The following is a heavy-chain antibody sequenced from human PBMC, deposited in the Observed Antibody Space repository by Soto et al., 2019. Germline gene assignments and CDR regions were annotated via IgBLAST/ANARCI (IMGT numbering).Heavy chain of an antibody. J-gene: IGHJ4*02. CDR2: LRCNSGDI. CDR1: GFTFNSFV. D-gene: IGHD6-19*01. CDR3: AKYTYSRGWYFVPADY. V-gene: IGHV3-9*01. Sequence: PGGSLRLACAASGFTFNSFVMHLVLQAQGEGLEWVSVLRCNSGDIGYAYSVKGRFSISRDNAKNSLYLQMNSLSAEDTALYYCAKYTYSRGWYFVPADYWGQGTLVTVSS.